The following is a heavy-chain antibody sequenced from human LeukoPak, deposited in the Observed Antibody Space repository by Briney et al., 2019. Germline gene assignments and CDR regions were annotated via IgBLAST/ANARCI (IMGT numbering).Heavy chain of an antibody. D-gene: IGHD5-12*01. CDR2: INPNSGGT. J-gene: IGHJ6*03. CDR3: ARGAFRGYSGYDANYYYYYMDV. Sequence: ASVKVSCKASGYTFTSYYMHWVRQAPGQGLEWMGWINPNSGGTNYAQKFQGRVTMTRDTSISTAYMELSRLRSDDTAVYYCARGAFRGYSGYDANYYYYYMDVWGKGTTVTISS. CDR1: GYTFTSYY. V-gene: IGHV1-2*02.